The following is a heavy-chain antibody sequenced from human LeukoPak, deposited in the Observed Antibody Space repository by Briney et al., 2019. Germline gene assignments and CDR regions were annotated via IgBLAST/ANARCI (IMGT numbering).Heavy chain of an antibody. J-gene: IGHJ4*02. V-gene: IGHV3-23*01. CDR3: AKRVSGSYLVDY. D-gene: IGHD6-19*01. CDR1: GFSFSSYA. Sequence: GGSLRLSCAASGFSFSSYAMSWVRQAPGKGLEWVSAITGSGRSTIYADAVKGRFTISKDNSKNTLYLQMNSLRAEDTAVYYCAKRVSGSYLVDYWGQGALVTVSS. CDR2: ITGSGRST.